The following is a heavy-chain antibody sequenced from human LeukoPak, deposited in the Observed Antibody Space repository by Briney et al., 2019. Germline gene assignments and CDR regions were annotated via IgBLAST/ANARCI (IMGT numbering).Heavy chain of an antibody. CDR1: GYTFTNYA. Sequence: GASVKVSCKASGYTFTNYAMNWVRQAPGQGLEWMGWVSAYNGNTNYAQKLQGRVTMTTDTSTSTAYMELRSLRSDDTAVYYCAREGDNWNEFDYWGQGTLVTVSS. V-gene: IGHV1-18*01. D-gene: IGHD1-20*01. CDR2: VSAYNGNT. CDR3: AREGDNWNEFDY. J-gene: IGHJ4*02.